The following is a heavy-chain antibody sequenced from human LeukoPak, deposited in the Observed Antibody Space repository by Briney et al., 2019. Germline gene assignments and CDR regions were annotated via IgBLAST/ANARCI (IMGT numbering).Heavy chain of an antibody. CDR3: ARALRYFDSYWFDP. V-gene: IGHV4-59*12. J-gene: IGHJ5*02. CDR2: IYYSGST. CDR1: GGSISSYY. Sequence: SETLSLTCTVSGGSISSYYRSWIRQPPGKGLEWIGYIYYSGSTNYNPSLKSRVTISVDTSKNQFSLKLSSVTAADTAVYYCARALRYFDSYWFDPWGQGTLVTVSS. D-gene: IGHD3-9*01.